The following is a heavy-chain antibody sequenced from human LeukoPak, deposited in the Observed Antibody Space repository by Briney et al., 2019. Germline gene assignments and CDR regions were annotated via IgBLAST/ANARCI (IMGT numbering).Heavy chain of an antibody. V-gene: IGHV4-34*01. J-gene: IGHJ6*03. CDR1: GGSFSDPY. Sequence: SETLSLTCSVHGGSFSDPYWSWIRQAPGKGLEWIGEINHSGRTNHNPSLKSRVTLEVDTSKNQFSLKLSSVTAADTAIYYCARVVSTVTTLNYYYYMDVWGKGTTVTVSS. CDR3: ARVVSTVTTLNYYYYMDV. CDR2: INHSGRT. D-gene: IGHD4-17*01.